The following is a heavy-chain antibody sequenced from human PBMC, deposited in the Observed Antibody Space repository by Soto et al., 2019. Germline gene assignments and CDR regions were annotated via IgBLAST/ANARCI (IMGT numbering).Heavy chain of an antibody. CDR3: ARDRGYRSSFSYYGMDV. CDR1: GYPFTGYY. D-gene: IGHD6-6*01. Sequence: GXPVKVDCHTSGYPFTGYYMHWVLKTPGQGLEWMGWINPNSGGTNYAQKFQGWVTMTRDTSISTAYMELSRLRSDDTAVYYCARDRGYRSSFSYYGMDVWGQRTTVSVS. V-gene: IGHV1-2*04. CDR2: INPNSGGT. J-gene: IGHJ6*02.